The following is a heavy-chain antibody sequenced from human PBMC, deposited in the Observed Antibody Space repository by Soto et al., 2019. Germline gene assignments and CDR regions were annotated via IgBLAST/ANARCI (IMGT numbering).Heavy chain of an antibody. CDR2: MNPNSGNT. D-gene: IGHD3-9*01. J-gene: IGHJ4*02. CDR3: ARGGFILTGYYLRHPFDY. V-gene: IGHV1-8*01. CDR1: GYTFTSYD. Sequence: QVQLVQSGAEVKKPGASVKVSCKASGYTFTSYDINWVRQATGQGLEWMGWMNPNSGNTGYAQKFQGRVTMTRNTSISTAYMELSSLRSEDTAVYYCARGGFILTGYYLRHPFDYWGQGTLVTVPS.